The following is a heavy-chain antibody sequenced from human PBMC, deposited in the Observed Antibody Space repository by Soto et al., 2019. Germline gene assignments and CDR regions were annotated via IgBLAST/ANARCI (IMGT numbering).Heavy chain of an antibody. CDR1: GYRFTSYW. CDR3: ARKDKSGYFNWFDP. V-gene: IGHV5-51*01. D-gene: IGHD3-22*01. CDR2: IFPSDSDT. J-gene: IGHJ5*02. Sequence: LKISCRTSGYRFTSYWIAWVRQMPGKGLEWMGIIFPSDSDTRYSPSFQGQVTISADRSTSTVFLQWASLKAPDTAVYFCARKDKSGYFNWFDPWGQGTLVTVSS.